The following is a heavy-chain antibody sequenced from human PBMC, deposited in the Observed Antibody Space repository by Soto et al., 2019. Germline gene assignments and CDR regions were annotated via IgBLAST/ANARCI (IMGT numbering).Heavy chain of an antibody. D-gene: IGHD6-13*01. Sequence: GGSLRLSCAASGFTFSSYGMHWVRQAPGKGLEWVAVISYDGSNKYYADSVKGRFTISRDNSKNTLYLQMNSLRAEDTAVYYCAKAYSSHRNYYMDVWGKGTTVTVSS. CDR1: GFTFSSYG. J-gene: IGHJ6*03. V-gene: IGHV3-30*18. CDR3: AKAYSSHRNYYMDV. CDR2: ISYDGSNK.